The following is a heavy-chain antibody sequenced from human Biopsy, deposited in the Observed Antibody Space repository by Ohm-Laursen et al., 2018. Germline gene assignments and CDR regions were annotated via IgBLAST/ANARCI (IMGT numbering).Heavy chain of an antibody. V-gene: IGHV3-30*18. CDR3: AKGLYSGSYYYDS. J-gene: IGHJ4*02. CDR2: VSSDGKNK. CDR1: GFTFTAYW. D-gene: IGHD1-26*01. Sequence: RSLRLSCAASGFTFTAYWMYWVRQAPGRGLEWVAAVSSDGKNKHYADSVQGRFTISRDNSKNTVDLQMGSLRAEDTAVYYCAKGLYSGSYYYDSWGQGTLVTVSS.